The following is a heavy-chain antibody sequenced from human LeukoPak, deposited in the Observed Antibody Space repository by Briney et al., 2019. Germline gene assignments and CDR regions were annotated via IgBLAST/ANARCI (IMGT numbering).Heavy chain of an antibody. CDR3: AKRGDCSSISCSTYGIDY. J-gene: IGHJ4*02. Sequence: GGSLRLSCAASGFTFSSYGMHWVRKAPGKGLEWVAVISYDGTNKYYVDSVKGRFTISRDNSKNTLYLQMNSLRAEDTAVYYCAKRGDCSSISCSTYGIDYWGQGTLVTVSS. CDR1: GFTFSSYG. D-gene: IGHD2-2*02. CDR2: ISYDGTNK. V-gene: IGHV3-30*18.